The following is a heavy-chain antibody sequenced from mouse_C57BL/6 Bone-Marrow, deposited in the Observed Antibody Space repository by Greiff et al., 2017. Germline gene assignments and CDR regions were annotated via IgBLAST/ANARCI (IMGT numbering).Heavy chain of an antibody. J-gene: IGHJ1*03. CDR1: GYTFTSYG. D-gene: IGHD1-1*01. V-gene: IGHV1-81*01. CDR2: IYPRSGNT. Sequence: QVQLKESGAELARPGASVKLSCKASGYTFTSYGISWVKQRTGQGLEWIGEIYPRSGNTYYNEKFKGKATLTAGKSSSTAYMELRSLTSEDSAVYFCARADYGSSYGYFDVWGTGTTVTVSS. CDR3: ARADYGSSYGYFDV.